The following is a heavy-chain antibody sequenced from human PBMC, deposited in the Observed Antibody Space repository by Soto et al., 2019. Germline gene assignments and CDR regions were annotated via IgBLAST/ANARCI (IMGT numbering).Heavy chain of an antibody. CDR2: IYHSGST. V-gene: IGHV4-30-2*01. CDR3: ARGNSFPYWFDP. D-gene: IGHD2-21*01. CDR1: GGSISSGGYS. Sequence: PSETLSLTCAVSGGSISSGGYSWSWIRQPPGKGLEWIGYIYHSGSTYYNPSLKSRVTISVDRSKNQFSLKLSSVTAADTAVYYCARGNSFPYWFDPWGQGTLVTVSS. J-gene: IGHJ5*02.